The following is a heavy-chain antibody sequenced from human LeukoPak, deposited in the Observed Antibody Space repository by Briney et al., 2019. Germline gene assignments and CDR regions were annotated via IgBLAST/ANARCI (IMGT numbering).Heavy chain of an antibody. J-gene: IGHJ2*01. CDR3: ARELVSSGTGYFDL. CDR1: GFTFGNFG. D-gene: IGHD3-10*02. CDR2: ITGSTTWT. Sequence: GGSLRLSCEASGFTFGNFGMTWVRQAPGKGLQWVSGITGSTTWTYYAASVKGRFTVPRDNSQNTLHLQMNSLRADDTAVYYCARELVSSGTGYFDLWGRGTLVTVSS. V-gene: IGHV3-23*01.